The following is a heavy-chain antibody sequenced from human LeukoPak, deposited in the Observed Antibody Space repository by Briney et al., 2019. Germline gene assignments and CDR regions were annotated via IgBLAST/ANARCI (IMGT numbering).Heavy chain of an antibody. J-gene: IGHJ6*03. V-gene: IGHV3-30*07. D-gene: IGHD3-16*01. CDR3: AKLGGQEVYNYYVGV. CDR2: ISPDGTLK. Sequence: GRSLRLSCAASGFPFGRHAIHWLRQAPGKGLEWVAVISPDGTLKYYGDSVKGRFTISRDNSKNTLYLQMNSLRAEDTAVYYCAKLGGQEVYNYYVGVWGKGTTVAVSS. CDR1: GFPFGRHA.